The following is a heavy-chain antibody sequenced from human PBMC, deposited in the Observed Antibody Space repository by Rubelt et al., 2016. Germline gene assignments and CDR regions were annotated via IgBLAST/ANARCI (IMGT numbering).Heavy chain of an antibody. Sequence: QVQLQESGPGLVKPSETLSLTCTVSGGSISSYYWSWIRQPPGKGLEWIGYIYYSGSTDYNPSLKSRVTISVETSKNQCSLKLSSVTAADTAVYYCARETHCSGGSCYGKSRWFDPWGQGTLVTVSS. CDR1: GGSISSYY. CDR2: IYYSGST. V-gene: IGHV4-59*01. D-gene: IGHD2-15*01. J-gene: IGHJ5*02. CDR3: ARETHCSGGSCYGKSRWFDP.